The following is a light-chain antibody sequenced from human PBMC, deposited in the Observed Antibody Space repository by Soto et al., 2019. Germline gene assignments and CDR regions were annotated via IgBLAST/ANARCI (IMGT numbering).Light chain of an antibody. J-gene: IGKJ1*01. CDR3: QKYNSALGT. Sequence: DIQMTQSPSSLSASVGDRVTITCRASQGIGNYLAWYQQKPGKVPKLLIYTASTLQSGVPSRFSGSGSGTEFTLTISSLQPEDVATYYCQKYNSALGTFGQGTKVEIK. V-gene: IGKV1-27*01. CDR2: TAS. CDR1: QGIGNY.